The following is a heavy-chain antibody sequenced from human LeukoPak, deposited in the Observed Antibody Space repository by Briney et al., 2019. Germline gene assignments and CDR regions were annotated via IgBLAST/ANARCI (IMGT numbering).Heavy chain of an antibody. Sequence: SSETLSLTCAVYGGSFSGYYWSWIRQPPGKGLEWIGEINHSGSTNYNPSLKSRVTISVDTSKNQFSLKLSSVTAADTAVYYCARGIRITMIVVVITTGLYYFDYWGQGTLVTVSS. CDR2: INHSGST. J-gene: IGHJ4*02. CDR1: GGSFSGYY. D-gene: IGHD3-22*01. V-gene: IGHV4-34*01. CDR3: ARGIRITMIVVVITTGLYYFDY.